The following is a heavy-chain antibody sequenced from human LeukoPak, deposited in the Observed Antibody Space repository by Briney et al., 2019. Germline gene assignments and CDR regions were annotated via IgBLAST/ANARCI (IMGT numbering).Heavy chain of an antibody. CDR2: IIPIFGTA. J-gene: IGHJ4*02. V-gene: IGHV1-69*05. D-gene: IGHD3-22*01. CDR3: ATQTYYYDSSGYYSFDY. CDR1: GGTFSSYA. Sequence: SVKVPCKASGGTFSSYAISWVRQAPGQGLEWMGGIIPIFGTANYAQKFQGRVTITTDESTSTAYMELSSLRSEDTAVYYCATQTYYYDSSGYYSFDYWGQGTLVTVSS.